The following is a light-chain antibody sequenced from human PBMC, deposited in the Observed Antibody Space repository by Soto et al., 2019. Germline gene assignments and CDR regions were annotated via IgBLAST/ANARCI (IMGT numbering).Light chain of an antibody. Sequence: DIQMTPSPSAMSASVGDRVTITCRASQGIRNSLAWFQQKPGQVPKRLIYAASSLVSGVPSRFSGIGSGTEFTITINSLQPEDFATYYCLQHNDYPLSFGQGTKLEIK. J-gene: IGKJ2*03. CDR2: AAS. CDR3: LQHNDYPLS. V-gene: IGKV1-17*03. CDR1: QGIRNS.